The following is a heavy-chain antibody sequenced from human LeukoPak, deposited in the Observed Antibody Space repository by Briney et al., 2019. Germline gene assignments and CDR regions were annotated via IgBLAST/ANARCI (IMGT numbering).Heavy chain of an antibody. D-gene: IGHD5-18*01. J-gene: IGHJ6*03. Sequence: PSETLSLTCTVSGGSISSYYWSWIRQPPGRGLEWIGYIYYSGSTNYNPSLKSRVTISVDTSKNQFSLKLSSVTAADTAVYYCARVKREYSYGYLDYYYMDVWGKGTTVTVSS. CDR1: GGSISSYY. V-gene: IGHV4-59*01. CDR3: ARVKREYSYGYLDYYYMDV. CDR2: IYYSGST.